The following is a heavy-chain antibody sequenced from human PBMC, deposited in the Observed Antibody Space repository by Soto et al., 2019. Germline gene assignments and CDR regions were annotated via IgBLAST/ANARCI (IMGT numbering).Heavy chain of an antibody. V-gene: IGHV3-20*04. CDR1: GFTFDDYG. Sequence: GGSLRLSCAASGFTFDDYGMSWVRQAPGKGLEWVSGINWNGGSTGYADSVKGRFTISRDNAKNSLYLQMNSLRAEDTAMYFCARDYYDSSGHLLAFDIWGQGTMVTVSS. D-gene: IGHD3-22*01. CDR2: INWNGGST. J-gene: IGHJ3*02. CDR3: ARDYYDSSGHLLAFDI.